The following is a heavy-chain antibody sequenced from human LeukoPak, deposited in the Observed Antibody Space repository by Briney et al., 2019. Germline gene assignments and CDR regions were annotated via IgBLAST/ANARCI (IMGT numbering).Heavy chain of an antibody. D-gene: IGHD3-10*01. CDR2: IIPIFGTA. CDR1: GYTFTSYD. Sequence: GASVKVSCKASGYTFTSYDISWVRQAPGQGLEWMGGIIPIFGTANYAQKFQGRVTITTDESTSTAYMELSSLRSEDTAVYYCARAMVRGVIKPYYYYMDVWGKGTTVTVSS. V-gene: IGHV1-69*05. CDR3: ARAMVRGVIKPYYYYMDV. J-gene: IGHJ6*03.